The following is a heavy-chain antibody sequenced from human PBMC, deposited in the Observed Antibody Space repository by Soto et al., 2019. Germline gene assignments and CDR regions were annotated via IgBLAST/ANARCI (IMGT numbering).Heavy chain of an antibody. CDR1: GYSFTSYW. CDR3: ARHCTSTRCYQGDYYGMDV. J-gene: IGHJ6*02. Sequence: GESLKISCKGSGYSFTSYWIGWVRQMPGKGLGWMGIIYPGDSDTRYSPSFQGQVTISADKSIGTAYLQWSSLKASDTAMYYCARHCTSTRCYQGDYYGMDVWGQGATVTVSS. D-gene: IGHD2-2*01. CDR2: IYPGDSDT. V-gene: IGHV5-51*01.